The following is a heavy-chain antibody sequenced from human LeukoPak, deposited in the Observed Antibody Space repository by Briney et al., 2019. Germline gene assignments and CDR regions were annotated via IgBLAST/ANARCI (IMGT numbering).Heavy chain of an antibody. CDR1: GGSISSYY. CDR3: ARGRDHWGYYYYMDV. Sequence: PSETLSLTCTVSGGSISSYYWSWIRQPPGKGLKWIGYIYYSGSTNYNPSLKSRVTISVDTSKNQFSLKLSSVTAADTAVYYCARGRDHWGYYYYMDVWGKGTTVTVSS. V-gene: IGHV4-59*01. CDR2: IYYSGST. D-gene: IGHD3-16*01. J-gene: IGHJ6*03.